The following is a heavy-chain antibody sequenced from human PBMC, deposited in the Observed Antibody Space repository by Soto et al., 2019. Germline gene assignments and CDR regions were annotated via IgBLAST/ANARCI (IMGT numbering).Heavy chain of an antibody. Sequence: QEHLVESGGGLVKPGGSLRLSCAASGFTLSDYYMSWIRQAPGEGLEWVSYISSTGTTIYYADSVKGRFSITRDNAKNSLYLEMNSLRADDTAVYYCARRPAFDLWGQGTLVTVSS. V-gene: IGHV3-11*01. CDR2: ISSTGTTI. CDR3: ARRPAFDL. J-gene: IGHJ3*01. D-gene: IGHD6-6*01. CDR1: GFTLSDYY.